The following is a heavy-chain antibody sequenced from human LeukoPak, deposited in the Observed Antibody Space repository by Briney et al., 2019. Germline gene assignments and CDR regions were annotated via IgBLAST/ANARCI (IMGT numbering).Heavy chain of an antibody. D-gene: IGHD4-17*01. CDR3: ARHHKDDYGDYVRYAFDI. J-gene: IGHJ3*02. CDR2: IYYSGST. CDR1: GGSISSYY. V-gene: IGHV4-59*08. Sequence: PSETLSLTCTVSGGSISSYYWSWIRQPPGKGLEWIGYIYYSGSTNYNPSLKSRVTISVDTSKNQFSLKLSSVTAADTAVYYCARHHKDDYGDYVRYAFDIWGQGTMVTVSS.